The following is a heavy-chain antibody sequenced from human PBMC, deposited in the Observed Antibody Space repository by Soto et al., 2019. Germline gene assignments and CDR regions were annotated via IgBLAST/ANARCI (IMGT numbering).Heavy chain of an antibody. Sequence: TLSLTCAVSGVSISNYYWTWIRQPPGRGLEWIGYNHYSGGTNYNPSLKSRVTISVDTSKNQFLLKLSSVTAADTAVYYCARAPGYYYMDVWGKGTAVTVSS. J-gene: IGHJ6*03. D-gene: IGHD2-2*01. CDR1: GVSISNYY. V-gene: IGHV4-59*01. CDR3: ARAPGYYYMDV. CDR2: NHYSGGT.